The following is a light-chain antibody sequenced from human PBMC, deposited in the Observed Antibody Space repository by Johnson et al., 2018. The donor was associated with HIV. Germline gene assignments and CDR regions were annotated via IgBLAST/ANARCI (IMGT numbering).Light chain of an antibody. J-gene: IGLJ1*01. CDR3: GTWDTSLSAGGV. Sequence: QSVLTQPPSVSAAPGQKVTISCSGSSSNIGNNYVSLYQHLPGTAPKLLIYDNHKRPSGIPDRFSGSKSGTSATLGITGLQTGDEADYYCGTWDTSLSAGGVFGTGTKVTVL. CDR1: SSNIGNNY. V-gene: IGLV1-51*01. CDR2: DNH.